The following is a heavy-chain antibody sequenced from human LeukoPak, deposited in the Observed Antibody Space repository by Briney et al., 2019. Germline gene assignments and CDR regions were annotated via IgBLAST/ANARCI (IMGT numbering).Heavy chain of an antibody. CDR2: INHSGST. CDR3: ARGGPNTYYYGSGSPLNWFDP. J-gene: IGHJ5*02. D-gene: IGHD3-10*01. V-gene: IGHV4-34*01. Sequence: SETLSLTCAVYGGSFSGYYWSWIRQPPGKGLEWIGEINHSGSTNYNPSLKSRVTMSVDTSKNQFSLKLSSVTAADTAVYYCARGGPNTYYYGSGSPLNWFDPWGQGTLVTVSS. CDR1: GGSFSGYY.